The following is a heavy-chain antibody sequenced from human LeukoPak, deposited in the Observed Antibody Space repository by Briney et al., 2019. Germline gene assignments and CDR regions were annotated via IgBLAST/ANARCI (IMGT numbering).Heavy chain of an antibody. D-gene: IGHD1-26*01. J-gene: IGHJ4*02. CDR2: IYYSGST. V-gene: IGHV4-59*01. CDR3: ARDAVGATRRDYFDY. CDR1: GGSISSSY. Sequence: SETLSLTCTVSGGSISSSYWSWIRQPPGKGLEWIGYIYYSGSTNNSPSLKSRVTMSLDTSKNQFSLKLSSVTAADTAVYYCARDAVGATRRDYFDYWGQGTLVTVSS.